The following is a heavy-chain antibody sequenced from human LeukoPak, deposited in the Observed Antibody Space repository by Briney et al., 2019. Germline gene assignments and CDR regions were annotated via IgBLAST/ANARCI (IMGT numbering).Heavy chain of an antibody. V-gene: IGHV1-2*02. Sequence: GASVKVSCKASGYTFTGYYMHWVRQAPGQGLEWMGWINPNSGGTNYAQKFQGRVTMTRDTSISTAYMELSRLRSDDTAVYYCARGWEDLRYFDWLSHDAFDIWGQGTMVTVSS. CDR3: ARGWEDLRYFDWLSHDAFDI. CDR1: GYTFTGYY. D-gene: IGHD3-9*01. CDR2: INPNSGGT. J-gene: IGHJ3*02.